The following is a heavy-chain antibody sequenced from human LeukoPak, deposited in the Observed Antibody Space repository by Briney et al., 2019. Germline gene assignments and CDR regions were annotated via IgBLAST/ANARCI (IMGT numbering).Heavy chain of an antibody. CDR3: ARTRDFWNGYFDY. CDR2: ILHSGST. D-gene: IGHD3-3*01. J-gene: IGHJ4*02. CDR1: GGSITSGTYY. Sequence: SQTLSLTCDVSGGSITSGTYYWSWIRQPPGKGLEWFGYILHSGSTYQNPSLKSRVTISVDTSKSQFSLKLSSVTAADTAVYYCARTRDFWNGYFDYWGQGTLVTVSS. V-gene: IGHV4-30-2*01.